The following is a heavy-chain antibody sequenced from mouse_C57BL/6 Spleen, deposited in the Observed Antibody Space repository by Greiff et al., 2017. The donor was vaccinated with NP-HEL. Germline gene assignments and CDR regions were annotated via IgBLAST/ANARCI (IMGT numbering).Heavy chain of an antibody. J-gene: IGHJ1*03. Sequence: VQLQQSGAELARPGASVKLSCKASGYTFTSYGISWVKQRTGQGLEWIGEIYPRSGNTYYNEKFKGKATPTADKSSSTAYMELRSLTSEDSAVYFCARSTTVVATDWYFDVWGTGTTVTVSS. D-gene: IGHD1-1*01. CDR1: GYTFTSYG. CDR3: ARSTTVVATDWYFDV. CDR2: IYPRSGNT. V-gene: IGHV1-81*01.